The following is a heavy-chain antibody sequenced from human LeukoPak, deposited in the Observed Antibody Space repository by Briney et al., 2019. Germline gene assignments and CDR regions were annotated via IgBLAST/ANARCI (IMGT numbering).Heavy chain of an antibody. V-gene: IGHV1-46*01. J-gene: IGHJ4*02. CDR3: ARPILSSYYYDSSGYYL. CDR1: GYTFTSYD. Sequence: GASVKVSCKASGYTFTSYDINWVRQAPGQGLEWMGIINPSGGSTSYAQKFQGRVTMTGDTSTSTVYMELSSLRSEDTAVYYCARPILSSYYYDSSGYYLWGQGTLVTVSS. CDR2: INPSGGST. D-gene: IGHD3-22*01.